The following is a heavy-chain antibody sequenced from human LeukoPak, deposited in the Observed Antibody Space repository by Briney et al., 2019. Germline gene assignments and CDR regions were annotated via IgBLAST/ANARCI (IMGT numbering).Heavy chain of an antibody. CDR2: INHSGST. D-gene: IGHD6-13*01. V-gene: IGHV4-34*01. Sequence: KASETLSLTCAVYGGSFSGYYWSWIRQPPGKGLEWIGEINHSGSTNYNPSLKSRVTISVDTSKNQFSLKLSSVTAADTAVYYCARGGYSGSWYVPKQHFDYWGQGTLVTVSS. CDR1: GGSFSGYY. J-gene: IGHJ4*02. CDR3: ARGGYSGSWYVPKQHFDY.